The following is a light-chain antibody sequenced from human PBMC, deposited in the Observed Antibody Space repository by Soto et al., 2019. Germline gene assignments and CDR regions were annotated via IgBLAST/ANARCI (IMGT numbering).Light chain of an antibody. Sequence: SYELTQPPSVSVSPGQTASITCSGDKLGEKYASWYQQKSGQSPMLVIYQDNKRPSGISERFSGSNSGNTATLTISGTHVVDEADYYCQAWDSSISVVFGEGTKVTVL. CDR1: KLGEKY. V-gene: IGLV3-1*01. CDR3: QAWDSSISVV. CDR2: QDN. J-gene: IGLJ2*01.